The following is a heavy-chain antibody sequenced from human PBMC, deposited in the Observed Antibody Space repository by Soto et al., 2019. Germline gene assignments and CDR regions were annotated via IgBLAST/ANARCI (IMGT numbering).Heavy chain of an antibody. D-gene: IGHD3-10*01. CDR1: GYTFTSYG. CDR3: AMVQGAWSHYYYYMDV. V-gene: IGHV1-18*01. J-gene: IGHJ6*03. CDR2: ISAYNGNT. Sequence: QVKLVQSGAEVNKPGASVKVSCKASGYTFTSYGISWVRQAPGQGLEWMGWISAYNGNTNYAQKLQGRVTMTTDTSTSTSYMELRSLRSDDTAVYYCAMVQGAWSHYYYYMDVWGKGTTVTGSS.